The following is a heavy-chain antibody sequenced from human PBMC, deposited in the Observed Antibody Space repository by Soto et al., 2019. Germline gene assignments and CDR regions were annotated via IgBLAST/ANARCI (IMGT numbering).Heavy chain of an antibody. D-gene: IGHD3-22*01. J-gene: IGHJ4*02. CDR1: GFTFSIYA. Sequence: GESLKISCAASGFTFSIYAMTWVRQSPGKGLEWVSSMSRTGDNTYYADSVKGRFTISRDNSKNTLYLQMNSLRAEDKAIYYCAKDQTNSNPLYYFDFWGPGTLVTVSS. CDR2: MSRTGDNT. CDR3: AKDQTNSNPLYYFDF. V-gene: IGHV3-23*01.